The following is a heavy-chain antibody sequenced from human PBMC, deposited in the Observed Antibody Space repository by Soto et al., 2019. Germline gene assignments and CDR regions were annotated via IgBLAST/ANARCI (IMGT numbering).Heavy chain of an antibody. J-gene: IGHJ4*02. Sequence: PGGSLRLSCAASGFTFSSYGMHWVRQAPGKGLELVAVISYDGSYKYYADSVKGRFTISRDNSKNTLYLQMNSLRAEEAAMYYCAKDASGYCSSSSCYSHFDYWGQGT. V-gene: IGHV3-30*18. D-gene: IGHD2-2*01. CDR2: ISYDGSYK. CDR3: AKDASGYCSSSSCYSHFDY. CDR1: GFTFSSYG.